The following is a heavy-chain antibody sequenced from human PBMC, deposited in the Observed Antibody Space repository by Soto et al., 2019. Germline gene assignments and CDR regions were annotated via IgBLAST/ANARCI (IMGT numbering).Heavy chain of an antibody. CDR1: GYTFTSYG. D-gene: IGHD2-2*01. Sequence: ASVKVSCKASGYTFTSYGISWVRQAPGQGLEWMGWISAYNGNTNYAQKLQGRVTMTTDTSTSTAYMELRSLRSDDTAVYYCARTPVDDYCSSTSCLVGWFDPWGQGTLVTVSS. CDR2: ISAYNGNT. V-gene: IGHV1-18*01. J-gene: IGHJ5*02. CDR3: ARTPVDDYCSSTSCLVGWFDP.